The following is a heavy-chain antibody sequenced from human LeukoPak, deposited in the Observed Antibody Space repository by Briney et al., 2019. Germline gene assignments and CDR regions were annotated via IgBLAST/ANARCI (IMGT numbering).Heavy chain of an antibody. CDR1: GGSISSGDYY. CDR2: IYYSGST. J-gene: IGHJ6*04. Sequence: SETLSLTCTVSGGSISSGDYYWSWIRQPPGKGLEWIGYIYYSGSTYYNPSLKSRVTISVDTSKNQFSLKLSSVTAADTAVYYCARGDIVVVPAADNYYYGMDVWGKGTTVTVSS. V-gene: IGHV4-30-4*01. D-gene: IGHD2-2*01. CDR3: ARGDIVVVPAADNYYYGMDV.